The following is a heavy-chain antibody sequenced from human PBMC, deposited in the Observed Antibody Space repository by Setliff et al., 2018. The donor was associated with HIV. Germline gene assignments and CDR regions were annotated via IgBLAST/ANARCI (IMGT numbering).Heavy chain of an antibody. CDR1: GYSFTSYW. Sequence: HGESLKISCKGSGYSFTSYWIGRVRQMPGRGLEWMGIIYPIDSDTRYSPSFQGQVTISADKSISTAYLQWSSLKASDTAMYYCARVAVPSTVYYYYHMDVWGKGTAVTVSS. J-gene: IGHJ6*03. CDR3: ARVAVPSTVYYYYHMDV. CDR2: IYPIDSDT. D-gene: IGHD6-19*01. V-gene: IGHV5-51*01.